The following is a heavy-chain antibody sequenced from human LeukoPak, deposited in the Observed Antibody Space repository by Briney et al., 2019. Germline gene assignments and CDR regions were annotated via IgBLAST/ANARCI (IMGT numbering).Heavy chain of an antibody. J-gene: IGHJ4*02. CDR3: AKGNTMVRGSRPLDY. CDR2: ISWNSGSI. Sequence: GRSLRLSCAASGFTFDDYAMHWVRQAPGKGLEWVSGISWNSGSIGYADSVKGRFTISRDNAKNSLYLQMNSLRAEDTALYYCAKGNTMVRGSRPLDYWGQGTLVTVSS. D-gene: IGHD3-10*01. V-gene: IGHV3-9*01. CDR1: GFTFDDYA.